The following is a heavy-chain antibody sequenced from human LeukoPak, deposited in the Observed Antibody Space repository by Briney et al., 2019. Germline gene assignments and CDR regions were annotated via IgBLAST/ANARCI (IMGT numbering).Heavy chain of an antibody. CDR1: GFTFDDYG. Sequence: GGSLRLSCAASGFTFDDYGMSWVRQAPGKGLEWVSGINWNGGSTGYADSVKGRFTISRDNAKNSLYLQMNSLRAEDTALYYCARAYSGSWWHNWFDPWGQGTLVTVSS. CDR2: INWNGGST. D-gene: IGHD6-13*01. V-gene: IGHV3-20*04. CDR3: ARAYSGSWWHNWFDP. J-gene: IGHJ5*02.